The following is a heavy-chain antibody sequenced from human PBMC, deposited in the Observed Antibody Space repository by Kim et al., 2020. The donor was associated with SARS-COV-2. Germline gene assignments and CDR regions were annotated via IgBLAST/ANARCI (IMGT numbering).Heavy chain of an antibody. CDR1: GYTFNGYG. J-gene: IGHJ4*02. D-gene: IGHD1-26*01. CDR3: ARVGGPGSYLYPFDY. Sequence: ASVKVSCQASGYTFNGYGITWVRQAPGQGLEWVGWINTYNGDTKYAQKLQGRVTMTTDTSTSTVYMEMRSLRSDDTAMYFCARVGGPGSYLYPFDYWGQG. CDR2: INTYNGDT. V-gene: IGHV1-18*01.